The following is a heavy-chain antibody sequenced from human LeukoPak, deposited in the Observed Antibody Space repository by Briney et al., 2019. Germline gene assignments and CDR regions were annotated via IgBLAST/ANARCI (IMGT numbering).Heavy chain of an antibody. V-gene: IGHV4-39*01. CDR1: GGSISSSSYY. J-gene: IGHJ4*02. D-gene: IGHD2-8*01. CDR3: ASLYCTNGVCHQVHVDY. CDR2: IYYSGST. Sequence: SETLSLTCTVSGGSISSSSYYSGWIRQPPGKGLEWIGSIYYSGSTYYNPSLKSRVTISVDTSKNQFSLKLSSVTAADTAVYYCASLYCTNGVCHQVHVDYWGQGTLVTVSS.